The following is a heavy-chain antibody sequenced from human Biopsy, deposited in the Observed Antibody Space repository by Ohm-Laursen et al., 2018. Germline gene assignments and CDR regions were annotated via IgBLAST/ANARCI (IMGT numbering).Heavy chain of an antibody. CDR1: GDSLSSYF. CDR2: IHNSGST. J-gene: IGHJ4*02. D-gene: IGHD3-22*01. V-gene: IGHV4-59*01. CDR3: ARALGGYDLSAYYIDS. Sequence: PGTLSLTWTVSGDSLSSYFWSWIRQPPGKGLEWIGFIHNSGSTDHNPSLKSRVTVSMDVSNNDFSLKLTSVTAADTAVYYCARALGGYDLSAYYIDSWGQGTLVTVSS.